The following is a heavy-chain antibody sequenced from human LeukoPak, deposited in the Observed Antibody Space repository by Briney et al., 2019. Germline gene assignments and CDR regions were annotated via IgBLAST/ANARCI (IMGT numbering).Heavy chain of an antibody. CDR3: ARDYTKYWPSITDY. V-gene: IGHV1-2*02. Sequence: ASVKVSCKASGYTFTGYYIHWVRQAPGQGLEWMGWINPDSGGTIYAQKFQGRVTMTCDTSITTAYMELSRLRSDDTAIYYCARDYTKYWPSITDYWGQGTQVTVSS. CDR1: GYTFTGYY. D-gene: IGHD2-2*02. J-gene: IGHJ4*02. CDR2: INPDSGGT.